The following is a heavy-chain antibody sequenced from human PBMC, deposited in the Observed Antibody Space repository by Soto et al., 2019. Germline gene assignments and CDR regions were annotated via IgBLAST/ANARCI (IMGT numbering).Heavy chain of an antibody. V-gene: IGHV4-31*01. CDR2: ISYTGAT. J-gene: IGHJ4*02. CDR1: GGSISRGAYF. CDR3: ARGGPVSVSPAWQLLGYFDY. D-gene: IGHD2-15*01. Sequence: QVHLQESGPGQVRPSQTLSLSCSVSGGSISRGAYFWTWIRQFPGKGLEWIAYISYTGATYYNPSLKSLVTRLADTSKNQFSLKLNSVTSADTAVYYCARGGPVSVSPAWQLLGYFDYWGQGTLVTVSS.